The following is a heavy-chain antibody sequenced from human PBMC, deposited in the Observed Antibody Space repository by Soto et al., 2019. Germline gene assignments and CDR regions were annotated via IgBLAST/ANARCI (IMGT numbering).Heavy chain of an antibody. Sequence: GGSLRLSCAASGFTLSSYWMHWVRQAPGKGLVWVSHINSDGSRTSYADSVKGRFTISRDNAKKTLYLQMNSLTAEDTAVYFCARGSLEVVPPAINWIDPWGQGTLVTVSS. V-gene: IGHV3-74*01. CDR1: GFTLSSYW. CDR3: ARGSLEVVPPAINWIDP. D-gene: IGHD2-2*01. CDR2: INSDGSRT. J-gene: IGHJ5*02.